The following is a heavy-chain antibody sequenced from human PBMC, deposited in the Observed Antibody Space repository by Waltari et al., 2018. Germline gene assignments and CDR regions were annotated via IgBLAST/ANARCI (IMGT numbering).Heavy chain of an antibody. D-gene: IGHD3-3*01. J-gene: IGHJ4*02. V-gene: IGHV4-34*01. CDR2: INHSGST. CDR3: ARERNYDFWSGYYTLPYFDY. CDR1: GGSFSGYY. Sequence: QVQLQQWGAGLLKPSETLSLTCAVYGGSFSGYYWIWIRQPPGKGLEWIGEINHSGSTNYNPSLKSRVTISVDTSKNQFSLKLSSVTAADTAVYYCARERNYDFWSGYYTLPYFDYWGQGTLVTVSS.